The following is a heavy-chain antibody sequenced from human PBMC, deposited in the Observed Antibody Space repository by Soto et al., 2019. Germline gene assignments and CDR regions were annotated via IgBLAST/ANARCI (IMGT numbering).Heavy chain of an antibody. CDR1: GFIFNNYA. CDR2: ISAGGGSP. J-gene: IGHJ4*02. V-gene: IGHV3-23*01. D-gene: IGHD6-19*01. Sequence: GGSLRLSCAASGFIFNNYAMSWVRQAPGKGLEWVSFISAGGGSPNYADSVKGRFTISRDNSKNTLYLQMNSLRAEDTAVYYCAKDRVAVAGAIFDYWGQGTLVTVSS. CDR3: AKDRVAVAGAIFDY.